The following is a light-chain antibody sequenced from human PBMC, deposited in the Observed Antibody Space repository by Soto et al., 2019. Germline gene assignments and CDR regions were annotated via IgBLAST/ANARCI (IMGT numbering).Light chain of an antibody. J-gene: IGLJ1*01. CDR3: QSFDGSRFYV. CDR1: SSNIGTGYD. Sequence: QSVLTQPPSVSGAPGQRVTISCTGSSSNIGTGYDVHWYQQLPGTAPKLLICGNSNRPSGVPDRFSGSKSGTSASLAITGLQAEDEADYYCQSFDGSRFYVFGTGTKVTVL. CDR2: GNS. V-gene: IGLV1-40*01.